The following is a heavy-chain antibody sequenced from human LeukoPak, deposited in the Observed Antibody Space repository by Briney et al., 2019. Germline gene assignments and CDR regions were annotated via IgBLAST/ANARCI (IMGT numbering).Heavy chain of an antibody. CDR2: IHYSGST. V-gene: IGHV4-59*08. CDR3: ARATTVTRAFDY. Sequence: SETLSLTCTVSGDSVSSYYWSWIRQPPGKGLEWIGYIHYSGSTNYNPSLKSRVTISGDTSKNQFSLKLSSVTAADTAVYYCARATTVTRAFDYWGQGTLVTVSS. CDR1: GDSVSSYY. J-gene: IGHJ4*02. D-gene: IGHD4-11*01.